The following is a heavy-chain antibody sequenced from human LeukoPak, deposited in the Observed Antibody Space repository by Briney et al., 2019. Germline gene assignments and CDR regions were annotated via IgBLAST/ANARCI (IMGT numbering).Heavy chain of an antibody. Sequence: SETLSLTCTLSGGSISSYYWSWIRQPPGKGLEWIGYIYYSGSTNYNPSLKSRVTISVDTSKNQFSLKLSSVTAADTAVYYCARQATISGDAFDIWGQGTMVTVSS. J-gene: IGHJ3*02. CDR3: ARQATISGDAFDI. CDR1: GGSISSYY. D-gene: IGHD5-12*01. CDR2: IYYSGST. V-gene: IGHV4-59*08.